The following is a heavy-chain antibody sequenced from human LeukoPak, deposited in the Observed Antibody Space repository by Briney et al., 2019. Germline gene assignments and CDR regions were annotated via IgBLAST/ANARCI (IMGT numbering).Heavy chain of an antibody. J-gene: IGHJ4*02. D-gene: IGHD5-24*01. CDR1: GFTVSSNY. CDR2: IYSGGST. Sequence: PGESLRLSCAASGFTVSSNYKSWVRQAPGKGLEWVSVIYSGGSTYYADSVKGRFTISRDNSKNTLYLQMNSLRAEDTAVYYCAKDRDGYNPDYWGQGTLVTVSS. V-gene: IGHV3-53*01. CDR3: AKDRDGYNPDY.